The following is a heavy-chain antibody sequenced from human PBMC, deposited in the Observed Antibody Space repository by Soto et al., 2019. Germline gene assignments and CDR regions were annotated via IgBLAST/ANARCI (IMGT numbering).Heavy chain of an antibody. CDR1: SASISTYY. Sequence: SETLSLTCTVSSASISTYYWSWIRQPAGKGLEWIGRIHNSGSTLYNPSLKSRVTMSVGTSKIHFSLNLRSVTAADTAVYYCAGGAAADYFDYWGQGTLVTVSS. CDR3: AGGAAADYFDY. J-gene: IGHJ4*02. V-gene: IGHV4-4*07. D-gene: IGHD6-13*01. CDR2: IHNSGST.